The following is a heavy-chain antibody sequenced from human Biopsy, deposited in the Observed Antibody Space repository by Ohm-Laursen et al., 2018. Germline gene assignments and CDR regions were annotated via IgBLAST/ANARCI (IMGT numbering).Heavy chain of an antibody. Sequence: ASVKVSCKGSGYAVNDYFLHWLRQAPGQGPEWMGWISPNSGGTNYVQKFQGRVTMTTDTSTSTVYLELRRLISDDTAVYYCARDIMNRIAGLVARSDVFDVWGQGTLVTVSS. D-gene: IGHD3-16*01. CDR3: ARDIMNRIAGLVARSDVFDV. J-gene: IGHJ3*01. CDR2: ISPNSGGT. CDR1: GYAVNDYF. V-gene: IGHV1-2*02.